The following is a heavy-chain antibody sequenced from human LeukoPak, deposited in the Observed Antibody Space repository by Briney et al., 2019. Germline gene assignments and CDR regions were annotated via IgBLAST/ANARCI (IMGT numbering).Heavy chain of an antibody. D-gene: IGHD2-2*01. CDR3: ARTQPKSDIDT. Sequence: ASVKVSCKASGYTFSNFDINWVRQATGQGLEWMGWMSPKSGDRGYAQKFQGRVTMTRDTSKTTAYMELSSLRSEDTAVYYCARTQPKSDIDTWGQGTLVTVSS. CDR1: GYTFSNFD. CDR2: MSPKSGDR. J-gene: IGHJ5*02. V-gene: IGHV1-8*01.